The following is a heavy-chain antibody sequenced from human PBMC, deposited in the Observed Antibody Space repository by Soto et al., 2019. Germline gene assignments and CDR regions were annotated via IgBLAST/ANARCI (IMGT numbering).Heavy chain of an antibody. CDR2: IYYSGST. CDR3: ARKYYDFWSGHFDY. V-gene: IGHV4-59*01. CDR1: GGSISSYY. D-gene: IGHD3-3*01. Sequence: SETLSLTCTVSGGSISSYYWSWIRQPPGKGLEWIGYIYYSGSTNYNPSLKSRVTIPVDTSKNQFSLKLSSVTAADTAVYYCARKYYDFWSGHFDYWGQGTLVTVSS. J-gene: IGHJ4*02.